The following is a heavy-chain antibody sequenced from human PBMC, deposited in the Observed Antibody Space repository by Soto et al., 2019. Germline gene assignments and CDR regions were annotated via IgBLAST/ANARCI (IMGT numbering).Heavy chain of an antibody. CDR3: ARGMTPPGAPAWYYFDS. CDR1: GASITSSSY. D-gene: IGHD2-8*02. Sequence: SETLSLTCTVSGASITSSSYWSWIRQPAGKGLEWIGRFSLSGTTNYNPSLRSRVTMSADVSKNQFSLRLTSVTAADTALSYCARGMTPPGAPAWYYFDSQRKGTLVTVSS. J-gene: IGHJ4*02. V-gene: IGHV4-4*07. CDR2: FSLSGTT.